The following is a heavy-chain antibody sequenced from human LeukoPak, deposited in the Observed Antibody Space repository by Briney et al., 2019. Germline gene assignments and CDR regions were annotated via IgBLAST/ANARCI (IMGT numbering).Heavy chain of an antibody. J-gene: IGHJ3*02. CDR3: ARDSAAGTGLDAFDI. CDR1: GYTFTGYY. D-gene: IGHD6-19*01. V-gene: IGHV1-2*04. Sequence: ASVKVSCKASGYTFTGYYMHWVRQAPGQGLEWMGWINPNSGGTNYAQKFQGWVTMTRDTSISTAYMELSRLRSDDTAVYYCARDSAAGTGLDAFDIWGQGTMVTVSS. CDR2: INPNSGGT.